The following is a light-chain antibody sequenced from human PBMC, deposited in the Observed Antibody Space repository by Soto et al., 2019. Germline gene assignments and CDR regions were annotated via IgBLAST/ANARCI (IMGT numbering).Light chain of an antibody. CDR1: QYINTR. CDR2: GAS. V-gene: IGKV3-20*01. Sequence: EIVLTQSPATLSSIPGDRVTLSCRASQYINTRLAWYQHRPGQAPRLLIYGASSRATGIPVRFSGSGSGTDFTLTITRLEPEDFAVYYCQRYGASTTFGQGTKVDIK. J-gene: IGKJ1*01. CDR3: QRYGASTT.